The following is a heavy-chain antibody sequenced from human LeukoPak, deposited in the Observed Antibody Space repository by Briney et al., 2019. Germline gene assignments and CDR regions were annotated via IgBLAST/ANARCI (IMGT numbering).Heavy chain of an antibody. Sequence: GESLKISCKGSGYSFTSYWIGWVRQMPGKGLEWMGIIYPGDSDTRYSPSFQGQVTISADKSISTAYLQWSSLEASDTAMYYCARPYYDSSGYSHGAFDIWGQGTMVTVSS. V-gene: IGHV5-51*01. CDR1: GYSFTSYW. CDR2: IYPGDSDT. D-gene: IGHD3-22*01. J-gene: IGHJ3*02. CDR3: ARPYYDSSGYSHGAFDI.